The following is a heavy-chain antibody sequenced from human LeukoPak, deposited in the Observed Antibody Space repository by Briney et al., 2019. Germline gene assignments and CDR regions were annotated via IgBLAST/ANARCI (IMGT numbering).Heavy chain of an antibody. CDR1: GGSISSGGYS. J-gene: IGHJ3*02. D-gene: IGHD5-18*01. Sequence: SETLSLTCAVSGGSISSGGYSWSWIRQPPGKGLEWIGYIYHSGSTYYNPSLKSRVTISVDRSKNQFPLKLSSVTAADTAVYYCARGGYSYGYPSAFDIWGQGTMVTVSS. CDR3: ARGGYSYGYPSAFDI. V-gene: IGHV4-30-2*01. CDR2: IYHSGST.